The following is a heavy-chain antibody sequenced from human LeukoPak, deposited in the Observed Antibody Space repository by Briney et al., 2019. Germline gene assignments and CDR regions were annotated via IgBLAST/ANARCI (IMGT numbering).Heavy chain of an antibody. CDR3: AKDGGPYGGIRGYFDY. Sequence: GGSLRLSCAASGFTFDDYAMHWVRQALGKGLEWVSCISWNSGSIDYADSVKGRFTISRDNAKKFLFLQMNSLRVEDMALYYCAKDGGPYGGIRGYFDYWGQGTLVTASS. V-gene: IGHV3-9*03. J-gene: IGHJ4*02. D-gene: IGHD4-23*01. CDR2: ISWNSGSI. CDR1: GFTFDDYA.